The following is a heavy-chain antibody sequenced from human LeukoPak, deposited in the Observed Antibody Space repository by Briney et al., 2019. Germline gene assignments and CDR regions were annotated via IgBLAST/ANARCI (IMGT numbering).Heavy chain of an antibody. Sequence: ASVKVSCKASGYTFTSYDINWLRHATGQGLEWMGWMNPNSGNTGYAQKFQGRVTMTRNTSISTAYMELSSLRSEDTAVYYCARGPTIKYYYGSETDVWGKGTTVTVSS. CDR1: GYTFTSYD. V-gene: IGHV1-8*01. CDR2: MNPNSGNT. D-gene: IGHD3-10*01. CDR3: ARGPTIKYYYGSETDV. J-gene: IGHJ6*04.